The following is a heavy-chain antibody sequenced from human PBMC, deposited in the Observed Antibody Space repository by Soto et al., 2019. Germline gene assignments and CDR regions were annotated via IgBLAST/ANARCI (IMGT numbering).Heavy chain of an antibody. J-gene: IGHJ6*02. CDR3: ARDARIVGATTTV. V-gene: IGHV4-31*03. CDR1: GGSISSGGYY. D-gene: IGHD1-26*01. CDR2: IYYSGST. Sequence: SETLSLTCTVSGGSISSGGYYWSWIRQHPGKGLEWIGYIYYSGSTYYNPSLKSRVTISVDTSKNQFSLKLSSVTAADTAVYYCARDARIVGATTTVWGQGTTVTVS.